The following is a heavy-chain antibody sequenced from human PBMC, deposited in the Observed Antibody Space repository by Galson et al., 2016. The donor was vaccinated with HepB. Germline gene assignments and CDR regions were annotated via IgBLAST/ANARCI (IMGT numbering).Heavy chain of an antibody. CDR2: IYPGDSDT. CDR3: ARRSSDAFDI. CDR1: GTGLTSTW. Sequence: QSGAEVKKPGESLKIPCGGFGTGLTSTWSGWVRQMPGKGLEWMGTIYPGDSDTRYSPSSQGQVTISADKSISAAYLQWNSLKASDTAIYYCARRSSDAFDIWGQGTMITVSS. J-gene: IGHJ3*02. D-gene: IGHD3-10*01. V-gene: IGHV5-51*01.